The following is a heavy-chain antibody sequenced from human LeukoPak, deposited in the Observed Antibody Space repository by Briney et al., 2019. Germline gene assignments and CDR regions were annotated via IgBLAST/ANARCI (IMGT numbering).Heavy chain of an antibody. V-gene: IGHV4-38-2*01. CDR2: IYHSGST. Sequence: SETLSLTCAVSGYSISSGYYWGWIRQPPGKGLEWIGSIYHSGSTYYNPSLKSRATISVDTSKNQFSLKLSSVTAADTAVYYCASGYCSSTSCSAGMDVWGKGTTVTVSS. J-gene: IGHJ6*04. CDR3: ASGYCSSTSCSAGMDV. D-gene: IGHD2-2*01. CDR1: GYSISSGYY.